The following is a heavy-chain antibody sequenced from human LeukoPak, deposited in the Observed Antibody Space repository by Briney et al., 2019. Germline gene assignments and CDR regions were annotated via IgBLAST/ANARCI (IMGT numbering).Heavy chain of an antibody. CDR2: IYSGGST. Sequence: GGSLRLSCAASGFTVSSNFMSWVRQAPGKGLQWVSIIYSGGSTDYADSVRGRFSVSRDSSKNTLSLQMNSLRADDTAVYYCARGSGSGWPLDFWGQGTLVTVSS. V-gene: IGHV3-53*01. D-gene: IGHD6-19*01. CDR1: GFTVSSNF. J-gene: IGHJ4*02. CDR3: ARGSGSGWPLDF.